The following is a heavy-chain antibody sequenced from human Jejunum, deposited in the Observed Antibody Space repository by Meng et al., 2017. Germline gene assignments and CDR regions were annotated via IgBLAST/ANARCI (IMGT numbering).Heavy chain of an antibody. Sequence: QVQMEQSGAEGRKPGASGKVSCWASGYTLNGFYMHWVRQAPGQGLEWMGRINTNSGGTNYAQNFKGRVTLTRDTSTVYMEVNRLRSDDTAVYYCAGRSYNYDDYFDFWGRGTLVTVSS. CDR3: AGRSYNYDDYFDF. CDR2: INTNSGGT. D-gene: IGHD5-24*01. CDR1: GYTLNGFY. V-gene: IGHV1-2*06. J-gene: IGHJ4*02.